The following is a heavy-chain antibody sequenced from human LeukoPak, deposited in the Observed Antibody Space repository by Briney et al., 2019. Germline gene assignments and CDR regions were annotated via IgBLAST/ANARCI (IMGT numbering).Heavy chain of an antibody. D-gene: IGHD6-13*01. V-gene: IGHV3-30*02. CDR2: IRFDGSDK. CDR3: AKAVGRISWSFDY. J-gene: IGHJ4*02. CDR1: EFTFSNYD. Sequence: PGGSLRLSCAAFEFTFSNYDMHWVRQAPGKGLEWVALIRFDGSDKYYADSVKGRFTISRGNSKNTLYLQMDSLRGDDAAVYYCAKAVGRISWSFDYWGQGALVTVSS.